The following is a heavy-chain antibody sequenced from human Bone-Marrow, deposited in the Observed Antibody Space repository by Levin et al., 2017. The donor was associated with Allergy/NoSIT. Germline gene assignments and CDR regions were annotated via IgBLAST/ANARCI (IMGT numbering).Heavy chain of an antibody. CDR1: GYTFTSYD. V-gene: IGHV1-8*01. D-gene: IGHD3-3*01. J-gene: IGHJ6*02. CDR2: MNPNSGNT. CDR3: ARGGSGSDFWSGYYTDYDYGMDG. Sequence: ASVKVSCKASGYTFTSYDINWVRQATGQGLEWMGWMNPNSGNTGYAQKFQGRVTMTRNTSISTAYMELSSLRSEDTAVYYCARGGSGSDFWSGYYTDYDYGMDGWGQGTTVTVSS.